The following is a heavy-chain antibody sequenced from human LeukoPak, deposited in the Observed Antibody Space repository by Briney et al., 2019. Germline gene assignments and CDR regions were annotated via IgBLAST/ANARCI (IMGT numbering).Heavy chain of an antibody. CDR2: IFYNGRS. D-gene: IGHD6-6*01. Sequence: PSETLCLTCTVSGGSISSTNYYWGWIRQPPGKGLEWIGSIFYNGRSYHNPSLKSRVTISVDTSKNQFSLKLSSVTAADTAVYYCARVEYSSSCDYWGQGTLVTVSS. CDR1: GGSISSTNYY. CDR3: ARVEYSSSCDY. V-gene: IGHV4-39*07. J-gene: IGHJ4*02.